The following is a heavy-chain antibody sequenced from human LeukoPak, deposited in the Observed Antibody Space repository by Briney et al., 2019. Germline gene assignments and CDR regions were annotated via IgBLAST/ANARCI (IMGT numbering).Heavy chain of an antibody. J-gene: IGHJ4*02. D-gene: IGHD3-22*01. Sequence: GESLKISCKGSGYSFTSYWIGWVRQMPGKGLEWMGIIYPCDSDTRYSPSFQGQVTISADKSISTAYLQWSSLKASDTALYYCARPSGSSGFYFDYWGQGTLVTVSS. CDR1: GYSFTSYW. CDR2: IYPCDSDT. V-gene: IGHV5-51*01. CDR3: ARPSGSSGFYFDY.